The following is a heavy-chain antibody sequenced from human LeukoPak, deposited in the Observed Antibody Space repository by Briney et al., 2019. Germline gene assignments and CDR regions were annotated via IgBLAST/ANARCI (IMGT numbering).Heavy chain of an antibody. D-gene: IGHD5-18*01. Sequence: PSETLSLTCTVFGGSISSYYWRWIRQPPGKGLEWIGYIYYSGSTNYNPSLKSRVTISVDTSKNQFSLKLSSVTAADTAVYYCARSVDTSAFDIWGQGTMVTVSS. CDR3: ARSVDTSAFDI. CDR2: IYYSGST. J-gene: IGHJ3*02. V-gene: IGHV4-59*01. CDR1: GGSISSYY.